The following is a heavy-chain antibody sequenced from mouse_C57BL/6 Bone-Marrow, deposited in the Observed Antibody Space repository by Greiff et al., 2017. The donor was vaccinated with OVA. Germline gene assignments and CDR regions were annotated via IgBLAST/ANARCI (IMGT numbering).Heavy chain of an antibody. CDR1: GYTFTDYE. CDR3: TRVYGSSRFAY. D-gene: IGHD1-1*01. CDR2: IDPETGGT. J-gene: IGHJ3*01. Sequence: QVQLQQSGAELVRPGASVTLSCKASGYTFTDYEMHWVKQTPVHGLEWIGAIDPETGGTAYNQKFKGKAILTADKSSSTAYMELRSLTSEDSAVYYCTRVYGSSRFAYWGQGTLVTVSA. V-gene: IGHV1-15*01.